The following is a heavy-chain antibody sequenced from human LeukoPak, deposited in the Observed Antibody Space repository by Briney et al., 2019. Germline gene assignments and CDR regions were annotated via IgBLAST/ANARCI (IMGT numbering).Heavy chain of an antibody. CDR1: GIPLSSYA. CDR2: IKQDGSEK. J-gene: IGHJ4*02. D-gene: IGHD6-19*01. Sequence: PWGSLRLSFAASGIPLSSYALSWGRQAPGKGLEWVANIKQDGSEKYYVDSVKGRFSITRDNAKNSLYLQMNSLRAEDTAVYYCARDGGSAWFLDYWGQGTLVTVSS. CDR3: ARDGGSAWFLDY. V-gene: IGHV3-7*01.